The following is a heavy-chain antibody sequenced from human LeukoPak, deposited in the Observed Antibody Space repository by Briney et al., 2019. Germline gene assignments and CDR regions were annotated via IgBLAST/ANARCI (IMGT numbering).Heavy chain of an antibody. D-gene: IGHD5-18*01. Sequence: SETLSLTCTVSGGSISSYYWSWIRQPPGKGLEWIGYIYYSGSTNYNPSLKSRVTISVDTSKNQFSLKLSSVTAADTAVYYCARDRYSYGYDYWGQGTLVTVSS. CDR1: GGSISSYY. CDR2: IYYSGST. CDR3: ARDRYSYGYDY. V-gene: IGHV4-59*01. J-gene: IGHJ4*02.